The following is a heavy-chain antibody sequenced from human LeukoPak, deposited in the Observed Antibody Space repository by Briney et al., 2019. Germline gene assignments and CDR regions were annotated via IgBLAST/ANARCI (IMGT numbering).Heavy chain of an antibody. D-gene: IGHD2-15*01. CDR3: VRGDDIVVVVAATVGGFDI. CDR1: GGSISSYY. J-gene: IGHJ3*02. V-gene: IGHV4-4*07. Sequence: SETLSLTCTVSGGSISSYYWSWIRQPAGKGLEWIGRIYTSGSTNYNPSLKSRVTMSVDTSKNQFSLKLSSVTAADTAVYYCVRGDDIVVVVAATVGGFDIWGQGTMVTVSS. CDR2: IYTSGST.